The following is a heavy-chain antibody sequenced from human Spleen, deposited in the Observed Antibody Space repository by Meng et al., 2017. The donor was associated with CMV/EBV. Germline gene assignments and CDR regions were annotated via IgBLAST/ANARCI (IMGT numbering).Heavy chain of an antibody. J-gene: IGHJ3*02. Sequence: GGSLRLSCAASGFTFDDYAMHWVRQAPGKGLEWVSGISWNSGSIGYADSVKGRFTISRDNAKNSLYLQMNSLRAEDTAVYYCACKGYIYGDDAFDIWGQGTMVTVSS. CDR2: ISWNSGSI. D-gene: IGHD5-18*01. CDR3: ACKGYIYGDDAFDI. CDR1: GFTFDDYA. V-gene: IGHV3-9*01.